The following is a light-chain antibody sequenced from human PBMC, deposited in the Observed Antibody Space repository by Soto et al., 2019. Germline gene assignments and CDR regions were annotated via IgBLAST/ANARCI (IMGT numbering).Light chain of an antibody. J-gene: IGKJ1*01. CDR2: GVS. CDR3: QEYIQWPPGM. V-gene: IGKV3-20*01. Sequence: ELVLTQSPVALSLSSGERATLSCRASQSVSSTLLTWYQQKPGQAPRLLIYGVSSRATGIPDRFSGSGSGTDFTLTISRVEPEDFAVYYCQEYIQWPPGMFGPGTTVDIK. CDR1: QSVSSTL.